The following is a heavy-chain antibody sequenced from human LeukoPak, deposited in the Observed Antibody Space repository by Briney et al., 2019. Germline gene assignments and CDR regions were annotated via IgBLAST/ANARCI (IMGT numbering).Heavy chain of an antibody. D-gene: IGHD1-1*01. CDR3: AKPLFFQLETPFDY. CDR2: ISSSSSYI. V-gene: IGHV3-21*04. CDR1: GFTFSSYS. Sequence: PGGSLRLSCAASGFTFSSYSMNWVRQAPGKGLEWVSSISSSSSYIYYADSVKGRFTISRDNAKNSLYLQMNSLRAEDTAVYYCAKPLFFQLETPFDYWGQGTLVTVSS. J-gene: IGHJ4*02.